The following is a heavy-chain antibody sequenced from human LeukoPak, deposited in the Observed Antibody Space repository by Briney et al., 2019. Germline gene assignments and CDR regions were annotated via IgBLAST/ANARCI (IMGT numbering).Heavy chain of an antibody. D-gene: IGHD3-9*01. CDR3: ARAPSRYDVLTGYYGGWFDS. J-gene: IGHJ5*01. CDR1: GGSFSGYY. CDR2: INHSGSS. V-gene: IGHV4-34*01. Sequence: SETLSLTCAVYGGSFSGYYWSWIRQPPGKGLEWIGEINHSGSSNYNPSLKSRVTISVDTSKDQFSLKLSSVTAADMAVYYCARAPSRYDVLTGYYGGWFDSWGQGTLVTVSS.